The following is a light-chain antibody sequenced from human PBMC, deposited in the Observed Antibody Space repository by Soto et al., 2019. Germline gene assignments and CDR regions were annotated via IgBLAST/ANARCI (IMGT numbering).Light chain of an antibody. CDR2: GAS. CDR3: QQYSSWPRT. Sequence: EIVLTQSPATVSVSPGERATLSCRASQGISSDLAWYQQIPGQAPRLLMYGASTRATAIPARFSGSGSGTEFTLTISSLQSEDFAVYYCQQYSSWPRTFGQGTKVDIK. V-gene: IGKV3-15*01. CDR1: QGISSD. J-gene: IGKJ1*01.